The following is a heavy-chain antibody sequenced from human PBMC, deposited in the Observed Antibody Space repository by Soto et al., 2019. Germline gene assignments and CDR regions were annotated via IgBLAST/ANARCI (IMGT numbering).Heavy chain of an antibody. Sequence: PGESLKISCKGSGYSFTSYWISWVRQMPGKGLEWMGRIDPSDSYTNYSPSFQGHVTISADKSISTAYLQWSSLKASDTAMYYCARHVNPGYYYYGSAKDYYYYGMDVWGQGTTVTVSS. J-gene: IGHJ6*02. CDR1: GYSFTSYW. D-gene: IGHD3-10*01. CDR3: ARHVNPGYYYYGSAKDYYYYGMDV. V-gene: IGHV5-10-1*01. CDR2: IDPSDSYT.